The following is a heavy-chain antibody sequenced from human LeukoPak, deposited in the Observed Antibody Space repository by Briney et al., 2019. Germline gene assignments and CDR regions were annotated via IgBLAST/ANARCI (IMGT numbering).Heavy chain of an antibody. V-gene: IGHV3-30*02. CDR3: ATGRDTAMVRLDY. Sequence: GGSLRLSCAASGFTFSRYGTHWVRQAPGKGLEWVAFIRYDGTNKYYADSVKGRFTISRDNSKNTMYLQMNSLRAEDTAVYFCATGRDTAMVRLDYWGQGTLVTVSS. J-gene: IGHJ4*02. CDR1: GFTFSRYG. D-gene: IGHD5-18*01. CDR2: IRYDGTNK.